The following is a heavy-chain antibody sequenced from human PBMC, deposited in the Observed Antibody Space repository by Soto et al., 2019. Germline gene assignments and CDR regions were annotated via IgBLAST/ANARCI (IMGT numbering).Heavy chain of an antibody. D-gene: IGHD2-8*01. V-gene: IGHV3-23*01. CDR2: ISGSGGST. Sequence: GGSLRLSXTASGFTFSTYAMNWVRQTPGKGLEWVSAISGSGGSTYYADSVQGRFTVSRDNYMNTLYLQMNSLRIEDTAVYYCAHPRGYGVFDAYDIWGQGTMVTVSS. J-gene: IGHJ3*02. CDR1: GFTFSTYA. CDR3: AHPRGYGVFDAYDI.